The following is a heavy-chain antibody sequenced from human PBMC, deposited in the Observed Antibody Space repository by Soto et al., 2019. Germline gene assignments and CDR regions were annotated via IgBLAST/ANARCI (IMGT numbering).Heavy chain of an antibody. Sequence: SETLSLTCNVSGGPMSGYFWSWFRLSAGKGLEWIGRIYTSGTTNYNPSLKSRVTISVDRSKNHFFLNLTSVTAADTAVYYCATYRKFFQIWGQGTKVTVSS. J-gene: IGHJ3*02. CDR2: IYTSGTT. CDR1: GGPMSGYF. CDR3: ATYRKFFQI. V-gene: IGHV4-4*07.